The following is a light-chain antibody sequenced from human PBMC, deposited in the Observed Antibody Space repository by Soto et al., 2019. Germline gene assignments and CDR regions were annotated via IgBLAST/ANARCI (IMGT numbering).Light chain of an antibody. J-gene: IGKJ5*01. Sequence: EMVLTQSPGTLSLSPGERATLSCRASQSVSSSFLAWYQQKPGQAPRLLIFGVSNRATGIPDRFRGSGSGTDFTLTISRLEPEDFAVYYCQQYGSSPLITFGQGTRLEIK. V-gene: IGKV3-20*01. CDR2: GVS. CDR3: QQYGSSPLIT. CDR1: QSVSSSF.